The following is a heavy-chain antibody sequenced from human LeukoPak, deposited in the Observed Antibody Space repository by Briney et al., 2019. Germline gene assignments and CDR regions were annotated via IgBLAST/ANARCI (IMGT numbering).Heavy chain of an antibody. Sequence: PGGSLRLSCAASGFMFDTYAMNWVRKAPGKGREWVSYISQSGDAKYYADSVKGRFTISRDNARNSLYLQMNSLRAEDTAIYYCTTQDLVVVPAASHYFDYWGQGILIIVSA. D-gene: IGHD2-15*01. CDR3: TTQDLVVVPAASHYFDY. V-gene: IGHV3-48*03. CDR2: ISQSGDAK. J-gene: IGHJ4*02. CDR1: GFMFDTYA.